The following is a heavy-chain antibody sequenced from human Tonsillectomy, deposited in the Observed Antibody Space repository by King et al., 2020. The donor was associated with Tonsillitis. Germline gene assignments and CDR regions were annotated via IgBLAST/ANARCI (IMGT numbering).Heavy chain of an antibody. CDR1: GYTFTDYY. D-gene: IGHD6-13*01. V-gene: IGHV1-2*02. J-gene: IGHJ4*02. CDR2: INPNNGAT. Sequence: EQLVQSGAEVKKPGASVKVSCQASGYTFTDYYLHWVRQAPGQGLEWMGWINPNNGATQYAQKFQDRVTVTRDTSINTAYMELARLRSDDTAIYYCAKIWGGAAGASGMEDYWGQGTLVTVSS. CDR3: AKIWGGAAGASGMEDY.